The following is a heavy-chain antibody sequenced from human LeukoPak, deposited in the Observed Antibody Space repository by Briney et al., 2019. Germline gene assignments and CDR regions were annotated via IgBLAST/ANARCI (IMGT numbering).Heavy chain of an antibody. V-gene: IGHV1-2*04. CDR3: ARGTPGGYLGY. Sequence: ASVRVSCKASGYTFTAYYLHWVRQAPGQGLEWMGWINPNSGGTNYAQKFKGWVTLTRDTSINTTYMELSRLASDVTAVYFCARGTPGGYLGYWGQGTLVTVSS. CDR1: GYTFTAYY. CDR2: INPNSGGT. J-gene: IGHJ4*02. D-gene: IGHD3-16*02.